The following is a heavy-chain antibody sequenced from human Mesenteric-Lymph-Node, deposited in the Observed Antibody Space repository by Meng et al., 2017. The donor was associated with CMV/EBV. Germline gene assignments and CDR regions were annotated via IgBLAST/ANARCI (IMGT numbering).Heavy chain of an antibody. CDR3: AREGSSSLRYYYYGMDV. D-gene: IGHD6-6*01. Sequence: SVKVSCKASGGTFSSYAISWVRQAPGQGLEWMGGIFPILGIANYAQKFQGRVTITADKSTSTAYMELSSLRSEDTAVYYCAREGSSSLRYYYYGMDVWGQGTTVTVSS. CDR1: GGTFSSYA. J-gene: IGHJ6*02. V-gene: IGHV1-69*10. CDR2: IFPILGIA.